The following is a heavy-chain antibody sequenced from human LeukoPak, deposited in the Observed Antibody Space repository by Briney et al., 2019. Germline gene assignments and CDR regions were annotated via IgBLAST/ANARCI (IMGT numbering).Heavy chain of an antibody. D-gene: IGHD6-19*01. J-gene: IGHJ4*02. CDR3: AKVDSSGSGYFDY. Sequence: GGSLRLSCAASGFTFSSYAMSWVRQAPGKGLEWVSAISGSGGSTYYADSVKGRFTIFRDNSKNTLYLQMNSLRAEDTAVYYCAKVDSSGSGYFDYWGQGTLVTVSS. CDR2: ISGSGGST. V-gene: IGHV3-23*01. CDR1: GFTFSSYA.